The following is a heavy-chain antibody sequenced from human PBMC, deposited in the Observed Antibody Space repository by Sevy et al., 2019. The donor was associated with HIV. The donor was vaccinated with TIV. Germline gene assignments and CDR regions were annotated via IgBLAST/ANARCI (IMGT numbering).Heavy chain of an antibody. V-gene: IGHV4-38-2*02. CDR1: GYSISSAYS. D-gene: IGHD3-9*01. CDR2: IYHDGST. Sequence: SETLSLTCTVSGYSISSAYSWGWIRQPPGKGLEWIASIYHDGSTYYNPSLNSRVTISIDTSKNQFSLKLSSVTAADTAVYYCSSFGRLIIINDDTFEIWGQGTMVTVSS. J-gene: IGHJ3*02. CDR3: SSFGRLIIINDDTFEI.